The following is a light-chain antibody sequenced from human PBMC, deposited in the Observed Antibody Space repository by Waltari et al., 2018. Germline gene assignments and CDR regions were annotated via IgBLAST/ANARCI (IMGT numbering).Light chain of an antibody. CDR2: DVT. CDR3: SSYMDTTALEL. CDR1: SSDIGSYNY. J-gene: IGLJ2*01. V-gene: IGLV2-14*03. Sequence: QSALTQPASVSGSPGQSITISCTGTSSDIGSYNYVSWYQQHPGKAPTLIIFDVTNRPSGVSNRFAGSKSGNTASLIISGLQGEDEADYYCSSYMDTTALELFGGGTSLTVL.